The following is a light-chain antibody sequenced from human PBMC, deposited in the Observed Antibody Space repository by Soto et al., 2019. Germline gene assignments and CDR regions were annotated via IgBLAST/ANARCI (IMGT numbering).Light chain of an antibody. Sequence: EIVLTQSPATLSLSPGERATLSCRASRSFASSLLAWYQHRPGQAPRLLIYAASSRATGIPDRFIGSGSGTDFTLTISRLEPDDSAVYYCHHYDSSPPYTFGQGTKLEIK. CDR3: HHYDSSPPYT. CDR1: RSFASSL. CDR2: AAS. V-gene: IGKV3-20*01. J-gene: IGKJ2*01.